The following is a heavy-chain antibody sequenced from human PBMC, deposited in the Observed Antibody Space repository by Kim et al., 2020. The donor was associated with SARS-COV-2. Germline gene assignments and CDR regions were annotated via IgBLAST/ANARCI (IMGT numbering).Heavy chain of an antibody. Sequence: KVQGRVTITADESTSTAYMELSSLRSEDTAVYYCARVGPVGATTGGYFQHWGQGTLVTVSS. J-gene: IGHJ1*01. D-gene: IGHD1-26*01. V-gene: IGHV1-69*01. CDR3: ARVGPVGATTGGYFQH.